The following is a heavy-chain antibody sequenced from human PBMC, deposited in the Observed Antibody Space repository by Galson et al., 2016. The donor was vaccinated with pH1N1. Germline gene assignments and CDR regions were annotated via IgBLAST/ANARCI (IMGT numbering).Heavy chain of an antibody. J-gene: IGHJ2*01. CDR3: ARYAVTYYYDSSGYPDWYFDL. CDR1: GYSFTSYW. V-gene: IGHV5-51*03. D-gene: IGHD3-22*01. CDR2: IYPGDSDT. Sequence: QSGAEVKKPGESLKISCKGSGYSFTSYWIGWVRQMPGKGLEWMGIIYPGDSDTRYSPSFQGQVNISADKSTSTASLQWSSLKASDTAIYYCARYAVTYYYDSSGYPDWYFDLWGRGTLVTVSS.